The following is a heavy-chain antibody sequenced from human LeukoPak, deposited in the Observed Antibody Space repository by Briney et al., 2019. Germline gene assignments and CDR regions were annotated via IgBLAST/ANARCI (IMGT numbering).Heavy chain of an antibody. V-gene: IGHV3-7*01. CDR1: GFTFSSYL. D-gene: IGHD1-26*01. Sequence: GGSLTLSCAASGFTFSSYLMSWVRQPPGKGLEWVANINQDGSENYYVDVLKGRFTISSKNAKNSLYLQMNSLRADGTGVYYCARESGSYTFDYWGQGALVTVSS. J-gene: IGHJ4*02. CDR3: ARESGSYTFDY. CDR2: INQDGSEN.